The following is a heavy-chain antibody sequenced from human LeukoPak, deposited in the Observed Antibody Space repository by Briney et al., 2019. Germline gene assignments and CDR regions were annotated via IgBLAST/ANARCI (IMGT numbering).Heavy chain of an antibody. CDR1: GGSFSGYY. CDR3: ARGNIDIVAVPAAIIIHYFDY. J-gene: IGHJ4*02. CDR2: INHSGST. V-gene: IGHV4-34*01. D-gene: IGHD2-2*01. Sequence: SETLSLTCAVYGGSFSGYYWSWLRQPPGKGLEWVGEINHSGSTNYNPSLKSRVTISVDTSKNQFSLKLSSVTAADTAVYYCARGNIDIVAVPAAIIIHYFDYWGQGTLVTVSS.